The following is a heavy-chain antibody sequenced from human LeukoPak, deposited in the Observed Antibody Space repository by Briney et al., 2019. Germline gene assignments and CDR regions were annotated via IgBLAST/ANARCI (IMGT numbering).Heavy chain of an antibody. J-gene: IGHJ4*02. CDR1: GGTFSSYA. Sequence: SVKVSCKASGGTFSSYAISWVRQAPGQGLEWMGGIIPIFGTANYAQKFQGRVTITADESTSTAYMELSSLRSEGTAVYYCARVHISAGYYDFWSGSIQAYYFDYWGQGTLVTVSS. V-gene: IGHV1-69*01. CDR3: ARVHISAGYYDFWSGSIQAYYFDY. CDR2: IIPIFGTA. D-gene: IGHD3-3*01.